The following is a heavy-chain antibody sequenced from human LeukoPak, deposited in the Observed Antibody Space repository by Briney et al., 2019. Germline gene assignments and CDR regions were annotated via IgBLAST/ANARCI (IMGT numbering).Heavy chain of an antibody. CDR3: ARVISETAGRNYWFDP. D-gene: IGHD6-13*01. V-gene: IGHV5-51*01. CDR2: IYPGDSDT. CDR1: GSRFTSYW. J-gene: IGHJ5*02. Sequence: GESLQISCKGSGSRFTSYWIGWGRQMPGKSLEWMGIIYPGDSDTRYSPSFQGQVTISADKSISTAYLQWSSLKASDTAMYYCARVISETAGRNYWFDPWGQGTLVTVSS.